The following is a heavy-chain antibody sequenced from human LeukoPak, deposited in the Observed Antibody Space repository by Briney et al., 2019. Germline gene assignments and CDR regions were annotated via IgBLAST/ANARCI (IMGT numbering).Heavy chain of an antibody. Sequence: PSETLSLTCTVSGGSINSYYWTWIRQPAGKGLEWIGRIYTGGSTNYNPSLESRVTMSVDTSKNQFSLKLSSVTAADTAVYYCARRKDIVVVPAAIMANYYYMDVWGKGTTVTVSS. CDR3: ARRKDIVVVPAAIMANYYYMDV. D-gene: IGHD2-2*01. V-gene: IGHV4-4*07. CDR1: GGSINSYY. J-gene: IGHJ6*03. CDR2: IYTGGST.